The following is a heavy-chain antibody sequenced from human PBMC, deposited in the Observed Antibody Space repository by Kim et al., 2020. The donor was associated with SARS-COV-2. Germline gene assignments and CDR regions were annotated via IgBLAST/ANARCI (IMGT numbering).Heavy chain of an antibody. CDR1: GFTFSSYS. CDR3: ARDTYYYDSSGHLDY. CDR2: ISSSSSYI. D-gene: IGHD3-22*01. V-gene: IGHV3-21*01. Sequence: GGSLRLSCAASGFTFSSYSMNWVRQAPGKGLEWVSFISSSSSYINYADSVKGRFTISRDNAKNSLYLQMNSLRAEDTAVYYCARDTYYYDSSGHLDYWG. J-gene: IGHJ4*01.